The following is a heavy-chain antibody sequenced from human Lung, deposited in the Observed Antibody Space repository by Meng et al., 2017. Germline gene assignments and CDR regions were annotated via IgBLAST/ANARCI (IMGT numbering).Heavy chain of an antibody. CDR3: AREQGGAGGY. CDR1: VGSFSGYQ. CDR2: INHRGRT. Sequence: QVQLQQWGAGELKPSETLSLTCAVYVGSFSGYQWNWIRQSPGKGLEWIGDINHRGRTNYNPSLKSRVTISVDTSKNQFSLKLSSVTAADTAVYYCAREQGGAGGYWGQGTLVTVSS. V-gene: IGHV4-34*01. D-gene: IGHD2-15*01. J-gene: IGHJ4*02.